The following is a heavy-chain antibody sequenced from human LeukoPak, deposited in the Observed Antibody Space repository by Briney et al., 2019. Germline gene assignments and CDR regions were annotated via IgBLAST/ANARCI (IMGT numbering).Heavy chain of an antibody. CDR3: ARGDYGDSTFDY. D-gene: IGHD4-17*01. CDR2: INLSGST. J-gene: IGHJ4*02. V-gene: IGHV4-34*01. Sequence: SETLSLTCAVYGGSFSGYYWSWIRQPPGKGLEWIGEINLSGSTNYNPSLKSRVTISVDTSKNQFSLKLSSVTAADTAVYYCARGDYGDSTFDYWGQGTLVTVSS. CDR1: GGSFSGYY.